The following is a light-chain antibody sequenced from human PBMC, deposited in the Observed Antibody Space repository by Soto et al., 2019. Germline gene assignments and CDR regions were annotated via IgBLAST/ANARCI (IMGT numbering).Light chain of an antibody. Sequence: DIQLTQSPSFLSASVGDIVSISFRASQGIVSYLAWYQQKPGKAPNLLIYAASTLQSGVPSRFSGSGSGTDFTLTISSLQPEDFATYYCHQLNNYPLTFGGGTKV. CDR3: HQLNNYPLT. CDR1: QGIVSY. J-gene: IGKJ4*01. V-gene: IGKV1-9*01. CDR2: AAS.